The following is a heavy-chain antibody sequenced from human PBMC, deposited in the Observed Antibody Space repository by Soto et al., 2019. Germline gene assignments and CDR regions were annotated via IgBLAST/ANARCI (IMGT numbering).Heavy chain of an antibody. V-gene: IGHV3-23*01. CDR2: ISGSGGST. J-gene: IGHJ4*02. D-gene: IGHD3-10*01. CDR3: AKPPRTTYGSGAGTRIKGAYY. CDR1: GFTFSSYA. Sequence: GGSLRLSCAASGFTFSSYAMSWVRQAPGKGLEWVSAISGSGGSTYYADSVKGRFTISRDNSKNTLYLQMNSLRAEDTAVYYCAKPPRTTYGSGAGTRIKGAYYWGQGTLVTVSS.